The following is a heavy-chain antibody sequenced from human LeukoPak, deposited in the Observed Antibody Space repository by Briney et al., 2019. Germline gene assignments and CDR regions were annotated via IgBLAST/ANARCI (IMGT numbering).Heavy chain of an antibody. V-gene: IGHV4-39*01. Sequence: SETLSLTCTVSGGSISSSSYYWGWIRQPPGKGLEWIGSIYYSGSTYYNPSLKSRVTISVDTSRNQFSLKLSSVTAADTAVYYCARSWYNAFDIWGQGTMVTVSS. J-gene: IGHJ3*02. CDR2: IYYSGST. D-gene: IGHD6-13*01. CDR1: GGSISSSSYY. CDR3: ARSWYNAFDI.